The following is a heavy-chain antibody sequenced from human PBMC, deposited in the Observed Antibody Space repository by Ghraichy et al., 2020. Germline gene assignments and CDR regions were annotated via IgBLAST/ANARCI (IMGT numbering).Heavy chain of an antibody. D-gene: IGHD2-8*01. J-gene: IGHJ6*02. CDR2: ISSSGSTI. CDR1: GFTFSSYE. CDR3: ASGVCLDCYYYYGMDV. V-gene: IGHV3-48*03. Sequence: GGSLRLSCAASGFTFSSYEMNWVRQAPGKGLEWVSYISSSGSTIYYADSVKGRFTISRDNAKNSLYLQMNSLRAEDTAVYYCASGVCLDCYYYYGMDVWGQGTTVTVSS.